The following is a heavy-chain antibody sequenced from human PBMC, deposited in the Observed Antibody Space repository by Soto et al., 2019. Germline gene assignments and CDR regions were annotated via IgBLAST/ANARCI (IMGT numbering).Heavy chain of an antibody. Sequence: GASVKVSCKASGYNFILHGISWVRQAPGQGLEWMGWISAYNGNTNYAQNFQDRVTMTTDPSTSTVNMELRSLRSDDTAVYYCARVRYGGNDGWDYWG. D-gene: IGHD2-15*01. J-gene: IGHJ4*01. CDR3: ARVRYGGNDGWDY. CDR2: ISAYNGNT. V-gene: IGHV1-18*01. CDR1: GYNFILHG.